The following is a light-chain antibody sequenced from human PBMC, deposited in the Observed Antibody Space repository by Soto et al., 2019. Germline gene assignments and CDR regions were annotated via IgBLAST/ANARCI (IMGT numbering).Light chain of an antibody. V-gene: IGKV3-15*01. J-gene: IGKJ4*01. CDR1: QSISIT. CDR2: GAS. CDR3: QQYSSWPRT. Sequence: EIVMTQSPATLSVSPGERATLSCRASQSISITLAWYQQKPGQAPRLLIYGASTRATGIPARFSGSGSGTEFTLTNSGLQSEDFAVYYCQQYSSWPRTFGGGTKVDIK.